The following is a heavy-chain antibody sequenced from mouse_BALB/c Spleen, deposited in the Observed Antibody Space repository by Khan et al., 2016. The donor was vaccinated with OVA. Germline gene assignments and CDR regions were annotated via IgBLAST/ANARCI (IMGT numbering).Heavy chain of an antibody. D-gene: IGHD1-1*01. V-gene: IGHV3-2*02. CDR3: ARGNYYRYYFDY. J-gene: IGHJ2*01. Sequence: EVQLQESGPGLVKPSQSLSLTCTVTGYSITSGYAWNWIRQFPGNKLEWMGYISYSGVTSYTPSLKSRISITRATSKNQFFLQLNSVTTEDTATYYGARGNYYRYYFDYWGQGTTLTVSS. CDR1: GYSITSGYA. CDR2: ISYSGVT.